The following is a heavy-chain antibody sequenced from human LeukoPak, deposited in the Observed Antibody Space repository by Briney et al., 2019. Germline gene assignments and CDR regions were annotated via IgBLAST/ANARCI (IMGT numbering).Heavy chain of an antibody. J-gene: IGHJ3*02. CDR1: GFTVSSNY. D-gene: IGHD1-26*01. CDR3: AKDLDWELRAFDI. Sequence: GGSLRLSCAASGFTVSSNYMSWVRQPPGKGLEWVSVIYSGGSTYYADSVKGRFTISRDNAKNSLYLQMNSLRAEDTALYYCAKDLDWELRAFDIWGQGTMVTVSS. V-gene: IGHV3-53*05. CDR2: IYSGGST.